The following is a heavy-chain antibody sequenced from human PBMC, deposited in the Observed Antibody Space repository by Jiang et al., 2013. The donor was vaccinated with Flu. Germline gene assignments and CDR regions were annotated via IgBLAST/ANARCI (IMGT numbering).Heavy chain of an antibody. V-gene: IGHV3-30*02. J-gene: IGHJ6*02. CDR3: ARDLTTSYPYYYAMDV. Sequence: VQLLESGGGVVQPGGSLRLSCAASGFIFSNYGMHWVRQAPGKGLEWVVFIRYDGSNRYYADSVKGRFTISRDNSKNTLYLQMNSLRSEDTAVYYCARDLTTSYPYYYAMDVWGRGTTVTVSS. D-gene: IGHD4-17*01. CDR2: IRYDGSNR. CDR1: GFIFSNYG.